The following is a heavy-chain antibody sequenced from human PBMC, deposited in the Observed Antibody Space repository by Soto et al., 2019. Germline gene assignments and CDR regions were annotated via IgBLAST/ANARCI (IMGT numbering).Heavy chain of an antibody. D-gene: IGHD2-15*01. CDR3: AREFCSGGSCYPHYLVVGLDV. Sequence: QVQLQESGPGLVKPSQTLSLTCTVSGGSISSDDYYWNWIRQPPGKGLEWIGYIYYTGNTYYNPSLKSRVSISVDTSKNQFTLKLTSVTAADTAVYYCAREFCSGGSCYPHYLVVGLDVWGQGTTVTVSS. CDR1: GGSISSDDYY. J-gene: IGHJ6*02. V-gene: IGHV4-30-4*01. CDR2: IYYTGNT.